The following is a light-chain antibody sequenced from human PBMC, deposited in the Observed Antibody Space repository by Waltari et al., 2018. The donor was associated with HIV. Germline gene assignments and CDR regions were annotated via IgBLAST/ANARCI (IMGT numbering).Light chain of an antibody. Sequence: DLQLTQSPSSVSLSVGDRATITCQATQDIKKNLNWYQQKPGKAPRLMVYDGVRLEEGVTSRFSGSGSGTDYSLTIDDLQPEDIGIYYCVQYDNLPYTFGRGTKVEVK. V-gene: IGKV1-33*01. CDR2: DGV. J-gene: IGKJ2*01. CDR1: QDIKKN. CDR3: VQYDNLPYT.